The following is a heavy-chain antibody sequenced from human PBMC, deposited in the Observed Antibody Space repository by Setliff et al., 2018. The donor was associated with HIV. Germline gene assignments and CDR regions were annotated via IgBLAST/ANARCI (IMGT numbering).Heavy chain of an antibody. CDR3: ARVDTMLLFFDL. D-gene: IGHD3-10*02. Sequence: PSETLSLTCVVSGYSVTSDYYWGWIRQSPGKGLEWIGSVYYSGSTYHTPSLKSRITISIDTSKDHLSLHLTSVTAADTAIYYCARVDTMLLFFDLWGQGTLVTVSS. CDR2: VYYSGST. CDR1: GYSVTSDYY. J-gene: IGHJ4*02. V-gene: IGHV4-38-2*01.